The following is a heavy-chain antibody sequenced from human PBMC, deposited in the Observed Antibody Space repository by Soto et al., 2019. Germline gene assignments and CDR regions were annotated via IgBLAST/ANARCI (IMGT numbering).Heavy chain of an antibody. Sequence: GGSLRLSCAVSGFMFRSYAMHWVRQAPGKGLEWVAGIWYDGSTKYYGDSVKGRYSISRDNSKSMLDLQMNSLRAEDTAVYYCARVASSSSWHIPHFDQWGQGTLVTVSS. J-gene: IGHJ4*02. CDR1: GFMFRSYA. CDR2: IWYDGSTK. V-gene: IGHV3-33*01. D-gene: IGHD6-13*01. CDR3: ARVASSSSWHIPHFDQ.